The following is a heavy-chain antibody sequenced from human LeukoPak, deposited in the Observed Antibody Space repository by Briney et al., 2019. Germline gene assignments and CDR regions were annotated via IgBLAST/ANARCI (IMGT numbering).Heavy chain of an antibody. Sequence: SQTLSLTCTVSGGSISSGSYYWSWIRQPAGKGLEWIGRIHTSGSTNYNPSLKSRVTISVDTSKNQFSLKLSSVTAADTAVYYCAREVEYYDFWSGYYIDYWGQGTLVTVSS. V-gene: IGHV4-61*02. J-gene: IGHJ4*02. D-gene: IGHD3-3*01. CDR1: GGSISSGSYY. CDR3: AREVEYYDFWSGYYIDY. CDR2: IHTSGST.